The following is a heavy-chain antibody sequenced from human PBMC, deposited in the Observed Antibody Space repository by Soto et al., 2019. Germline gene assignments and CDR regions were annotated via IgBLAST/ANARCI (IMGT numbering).Heavy chain of an antibody. Sequence: QVQLQESGPGLVKPSQTLSLTCTVSGGSIRSGGYYWSWIRQHPGKGLGRIGYIYYSGRTYYDPSLKSQVTISVDTSKNQFSLKLSSVTAADTAVYYCARDSERSPYYYYYGMDVWGQGTTVTVSS. V-gene: IGHV4-31*01. D-gene: IGHD1-26*01. CDR3: ARDSERSPYYYYYGMDV. CDR2: IYYSGRT. J-gene: IGHJ6*01. CDR1: GGSIRSGGYY.